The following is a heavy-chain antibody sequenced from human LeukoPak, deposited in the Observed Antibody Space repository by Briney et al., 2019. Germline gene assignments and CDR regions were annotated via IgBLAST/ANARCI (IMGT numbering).Heavy chain of an antibody. CDR2: IYYSGST. J-gene: IGHJ3*02. Sequence: SETLSLTCTVSGGSISSYYWSWIRQPPGKGLEWIGYIYYSGSTNYNPSLKSRVTISVDTSKNQFSLKLSSVTAADTAVYYCAREAPPPDAFDIWGQGTMVTVSS. CDR3: AREAPPPDAFDI. CDR1: GGSISSYY. V-gene: IGHV4-59*01.